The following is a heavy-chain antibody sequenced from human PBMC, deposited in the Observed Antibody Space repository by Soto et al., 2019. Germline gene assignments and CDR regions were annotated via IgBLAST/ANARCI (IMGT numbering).Heavy chain of an antibody. CDR3: AKSWYSLYYYGMDV. Sequence: EVQLMESGGDLVQPGESLRLSCAASGFTFSSYAMNWVRQAPGKGLEWVSGITGSGGSRYYADSGKGRFTISRDNSKNTLYLQMNSLRAEDTAVYYCAKSWYSLYYYGMDVWGQGTTVTVSS. V-gene: IGHV3-23*01. J-gene: IGHJ6*02. CDR2: ITGSGGSR. D-gene: IGHD6-13*01. CDR1: GFTFSSYA.